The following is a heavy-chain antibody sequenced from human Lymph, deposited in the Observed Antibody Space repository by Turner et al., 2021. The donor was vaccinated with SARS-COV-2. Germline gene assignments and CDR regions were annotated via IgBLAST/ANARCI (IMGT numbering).Heavy chain of an antibody. Sequence: VQRVEFGGGGVLPGGSLRPSCAASGFPFSSYAMHWVRQAPGKGLEWVAVITYDGSNKYYADSVKGRFTISRDNSKNTLYLQMNSLRAEDTAVYYCARSSIAARSWFDPWGQGTLVTVSS. CDR2: ITYDGSNK. CDR3: ARSSIAARSWFDP. V-gene: IGHV3-30-3*01. D-gene: IGHD6-6*01. CDR1: GFPFSSYA. J-gene: IGHJ5*02.